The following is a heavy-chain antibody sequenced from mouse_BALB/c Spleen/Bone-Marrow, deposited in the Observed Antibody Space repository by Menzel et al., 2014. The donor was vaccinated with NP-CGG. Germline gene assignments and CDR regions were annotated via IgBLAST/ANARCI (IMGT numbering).Heavy chain of an antibody. CDR2: IWSGGST. D-gene: IGHD1-2*01. CDR1: GFSLTSYG. CDR3: TRNSHYYGYYYAMDY. Sequence: VKLMESGPGLVQPSQRLSIPCTVSGFSLTSYGLHWVRQSPGKGLEWLGVIWSGGSTDYNAAFISRLSISKDNSKSQVFFKMNSLQANDTAIYYCTRNSHYYGYYYAMDYWGQGTSVTVPS. V-gene: IGHV2-2*02. J-gene: IGHJ4*01.